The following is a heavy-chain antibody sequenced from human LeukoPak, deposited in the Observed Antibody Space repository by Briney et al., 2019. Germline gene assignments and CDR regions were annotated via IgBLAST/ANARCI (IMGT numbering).Heavy chain of an antibody. CDR2: MNPNSGNT. V-gene: IGHV1-8*01. J-gene: IGHJ4*02. D-gene: IGHD2-2*02. CDR3: ARGVTYCSSTSCYTLDY. Sequence: RASVTVSCKASGYTFTSSDINWVRQAPGQGLEWMGWMNPNSGNTGYVQKFQGRVTMTRDTSISTAYMELSSLTSEDTAVYYCARGVTYCSSTSCYTLDYWGQGTLVTVSS. CDR1: GYTFTSSD.